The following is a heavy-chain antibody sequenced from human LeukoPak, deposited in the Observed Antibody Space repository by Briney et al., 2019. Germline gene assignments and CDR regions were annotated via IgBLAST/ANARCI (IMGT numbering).Heavy chain of an antibody. V-gene: IGHV4-31*03. D-gene: IGHD4-17*01. Sequence: PSETLSLTCTVSGYSISSDYYWGWIRQHPGKGLEWIGYIYYSGSTYYNPSLKSRVTISVDTSKNQFSLKLSSVTAADTAVYYCARGETTVNYWGQGTLVTVSS. CDR3: ARGETTVNY. CDR2: IYYSGST. J-gene: IGHJ4*02. CDR1: GYSISSDYY.